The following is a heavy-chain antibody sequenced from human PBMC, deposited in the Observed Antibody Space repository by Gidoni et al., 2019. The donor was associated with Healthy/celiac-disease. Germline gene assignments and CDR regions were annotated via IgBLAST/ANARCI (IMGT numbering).Heavy chain of an antibody. V-gene: IGHV1-2*02. Sequence: QVQLVQSGAEVKKPGASVKVSCKASGYTFTGYYMHWVRQAPGQGLEWMGWINPNSGGTNYAQKFQGRVTMTRDTSISTAYMELSRLRSDDTAVYYCARVCCGSGWYDAFDIWGQGTMVTVSS. CDR1: GYTFTGYY. J-gene: IGHJ3*02. CDR2: INPNSGGT. CDR3: ARVCCGSGWYDAFDI. D-gene: IGHD6-19*01.